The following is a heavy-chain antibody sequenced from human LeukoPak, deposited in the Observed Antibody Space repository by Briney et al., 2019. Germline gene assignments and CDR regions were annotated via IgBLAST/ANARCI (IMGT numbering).Heavy chain of an antibody. V-gene: IGHV4-4*07. Sequence: PSETLSLTCTVSAGSINSYHWGWIRQPAGKGLEWIGRIYTTGSTNYNPSLESRVTMSVDTSKNQFSLELTSVTAADTAMYFCARAGYTISYYSLDYWGQGTLVTVSS. J-gene: IGHJ4*02. CDR2: IYTTGST. CDR1: AGSINSYH. CDR3: ARAGYTISYYSLDY. D-gene: IGHD1-26*01.